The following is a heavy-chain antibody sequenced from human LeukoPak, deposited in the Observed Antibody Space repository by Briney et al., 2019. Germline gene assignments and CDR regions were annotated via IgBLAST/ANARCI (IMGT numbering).Heavy chain of an antibody. CDR1: GGTFSSYA. Sequence: SVKVSCKASGGTFSSYAISWVRQAPGQGLEWMGRIIPILGIANYAQKFQGRVTITADKSTSTAYMELSSLRSEDTAVYYCARRAPPEYSSSKGYHGMDVWSQGTTVTVSS. V-gene: IGHV1-69*04. CDR2: IIPILGIA. D-gene: IGHD6-13*01. CDR3: ARRAPPEYSSSKGYHGMDV. J-gene: IGHJ6*02.